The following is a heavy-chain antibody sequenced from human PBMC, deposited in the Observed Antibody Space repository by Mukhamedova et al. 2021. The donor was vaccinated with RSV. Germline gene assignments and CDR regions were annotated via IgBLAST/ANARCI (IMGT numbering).Heavy chain of an antibody. J-gene: IGHJ4*02. CDR2: ISGSGGIT. Sequence: WAASGFTFSSYAMSWVRQAPGKGLEWVSGISGSGGITYYADSVNGRSTISRDNSETTLYLQMNSLRAEDTAVYYCAKTNAGWGQGTLV. CDR3: AKTNAG. V-gene: IGHV3-23*01. CDR1: GFTFSSYA.